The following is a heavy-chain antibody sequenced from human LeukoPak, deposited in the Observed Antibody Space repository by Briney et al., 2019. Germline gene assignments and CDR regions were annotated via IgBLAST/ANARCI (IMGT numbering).Heavy chain of an antibody. V-gene: IGHV4-39*01. CDR2: FENTGNT. D-gene: IGHD3-22*01. J-gene: IGHJ4*02. Sequence: SETLSLTCTVSGGSISSSDYYWGWIRQPPGKGLEWVGSFENTGNTFYKASLKSRATISVDTSKNQFSLKLSSVTAADTAVYYCARGLDSRSVVVVIEEQAGFDYWGQGTLVTVSS. CDR1: GGSISSSDYY. CDR3: ARGLDSRSVVVVIEEQAGFDY.